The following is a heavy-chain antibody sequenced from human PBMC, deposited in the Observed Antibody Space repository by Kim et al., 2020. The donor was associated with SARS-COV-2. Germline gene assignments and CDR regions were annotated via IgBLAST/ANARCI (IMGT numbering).Heavy chain of an antibody. Sequence: SETLSLTCTVSGGSISSSSYYWGWIRQPPGKGLEWIGSIYYSGSTYYNPSLKSRVTISVDTSKNQFSLKLSSVTAADTAVYYCARESVVPAGDFDYWGQGTLVTVSS. V-gene: IGHV4-39*07. J-gene: IGHJ4*02. CDR2: IYYSGST. CDR3: ARESVVPAGDFDY. D-gene: IGHD2-2*01. CDR1: GGSISSSSYY.